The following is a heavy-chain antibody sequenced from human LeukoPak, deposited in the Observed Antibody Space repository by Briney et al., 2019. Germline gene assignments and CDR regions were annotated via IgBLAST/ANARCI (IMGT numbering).Heavy chain of an antibody. D-gene: IGHD2-2*01. Sequence: ASVKVSCKASGYTFTTYAIHSVRQAPGQRLEWMGWINAGNGDTKYSQRFQGRVTITRDTSASIVYMELSSLISEDTALYSCARGSTSDWPFDYWGQGTRVTVSS. CDR2: INAGNGDT. V-gene: IGHV1-3*01. J-gene: IGHJ4*02. CDR3: ARGSTSDWPFDY. CDR1: GYTFTTYA.